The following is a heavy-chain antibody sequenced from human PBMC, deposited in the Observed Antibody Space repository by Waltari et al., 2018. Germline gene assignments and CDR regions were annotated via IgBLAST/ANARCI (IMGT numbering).Heavy chain of an antibody. CDR1: GGSFSGYY. V-gene: IGHV4-34*01. D-gene: IGHD5-18*01. J-gene: IGHJ6*02. CDR2: INDRGSS. CDR3: ARVPAGYSYCYYYYGMDV. Sequence: QVQLQQWGAGLLKPSETLSLTCAVYGGSFSGYYWSWIRQPPGKGLEGIGEINDRGSSNYNPSLKSRVTISVDTSKNQFSLKVNSVTAAGTAVYYCARVPAGYSYCYYYYGMDVWGQGTTVTVSS.